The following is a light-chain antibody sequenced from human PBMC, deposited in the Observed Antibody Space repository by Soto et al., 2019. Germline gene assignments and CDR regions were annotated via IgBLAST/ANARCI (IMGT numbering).Light chain of an antibody. CDR1: SSDVGGYNY. Sequence: QSALTQPPSASGSPGQSVTISCTGTSSDVGGYNYVSWYLQHPGKAPKLIIYEDTKRPSGVPDRFTASKSGNTASLTVSGLQAEDEADYSCSSYAGSNNRAVFGGGTKLTVL. CDR3: SSYAGSNNRAV. J-gene: IGLJ3*02. V-gene: IGLV2-8*01. CDR2: EDT.